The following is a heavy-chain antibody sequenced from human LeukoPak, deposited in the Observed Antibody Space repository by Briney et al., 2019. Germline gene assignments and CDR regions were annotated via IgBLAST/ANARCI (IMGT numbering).Heavy chain of an antibody. J-gene: IGHJ4*02. D-gene: IGHD6-19*01. CDR2: ISAYNGNT. V-gene: IGHV1-18*01. CDR1: GYTFTTYG. CDR3: ARDSSGWIPDY. Sequence: ASVKVSCKASGYTFTTYGISWVRQAPGQGLERMGWISAYNGNTKYTQKFQGRVTMTTDTSTSTAYMELRSLRSDDTAVYYCARDSSGWIPDYWGQGTLVTVSS.